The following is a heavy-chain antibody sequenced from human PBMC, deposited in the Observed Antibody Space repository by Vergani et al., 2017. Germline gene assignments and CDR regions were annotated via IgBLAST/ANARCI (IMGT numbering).Heavy chain of an antibody. CDR1: GFTFSSYA. V-gene: IGHV3-30-3*01. D-gene: IGHD6-19*01. CDR3: AKDTNVYSSGRAGY. CDR2: ISYDGSNK. Sequence: VELLESGGGLAQPGGSLRVSCAASGFTFSSYAMHWVRQAPGKGLEWVAVISYDGSNKYYADSVKGRFTISRDNSKNTLYLQMNSLRAEDTAVYYCAKDTNVYSSGRAGYWGQGTLVTVSS. J-gene: IGHJ4*02.